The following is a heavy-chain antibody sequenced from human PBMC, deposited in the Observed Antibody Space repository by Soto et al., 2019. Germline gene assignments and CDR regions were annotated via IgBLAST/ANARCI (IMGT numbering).Heavy chain of an antibody. CDR2: INAGNGNT. J-gene: IGHJ5*02. CDR3: ARGGVITSFGVVTINWFDP. V-gene: IGHV1-3*01. D-gene: IGHD3-3*01. Sequence: QVQLVQSGAEVKKPGASVKVSCKASGYTFTSYAMHWVRQAPGQRLEWMGWINAGNGNTKYSQQFQGRVTITRDTSASTAYMELSSLRSEDTAVYYCARGGVITSFGVVTINWFDPWGQGTLVTVSS. CDR1: GYTFTSYA.